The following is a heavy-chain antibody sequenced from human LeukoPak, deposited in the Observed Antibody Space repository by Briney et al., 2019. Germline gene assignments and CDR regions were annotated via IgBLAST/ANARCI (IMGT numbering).Heavy chain of an antibody. CDR1: GFTFDDYA. D-gene: IGHD5-18*01. Sequence: GGSLRLSCAASGFTFDDYAMHWVRQAPGKGLEWVSSISTSSSYIYYADSLKGRFTISRHDAKNSLYLQMNSLRAEDTAVYYCARTSDKPMVLTTDFDYWGQGTLVTVSS. V-gene: IGHV3-21*01. CDR3: ARTSDKPMVLTTDFDY. CDR2: ISTSSSYI. J-gene: IGHJ4*02.